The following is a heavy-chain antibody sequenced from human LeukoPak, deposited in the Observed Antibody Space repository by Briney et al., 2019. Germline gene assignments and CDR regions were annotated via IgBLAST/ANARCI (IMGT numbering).Heavy chain of an antibody. J-gene: IGHJ4*02. D-gene: IGHD6-13*01. V-gene: IGHV3-53*01. CDR2: MYSGGTT. Sequence: GGSLRLSCVASGFTFSNYAMIWVRQAPGKGLEWVSVMYSGGTTYYADSVKGRFTISRDNSKNTLYLQMNSLRAEDTAMYYCARDLYSSNPFDYWGQGTLVTVSS. CDR1: GFTFSNYA. CDR3: ARDLYSSNPFDY.